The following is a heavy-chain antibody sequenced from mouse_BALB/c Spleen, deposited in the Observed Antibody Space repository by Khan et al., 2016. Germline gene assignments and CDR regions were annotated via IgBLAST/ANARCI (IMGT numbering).Heavy chain of an antibody. J-gene: IGHJ2*01. CDR3: ATSASRYWYYVGY. V-gene: IGHV3-1*02. CDR2: IHYSGST. CDR1: GYSIPSHDS. D-gene: IGHD3-1*01. Sequence: EVQLQESGPDLVKPSQSLSLTCTVTGYSIPSHDSWHWIRHFPGNKLEWMGYIHYSGSTNYNPSLKSRISITRDTSKNQFFLQLNSVTTEDTATYYCATSASRYWYYVGYCGHGTTVTVSS.